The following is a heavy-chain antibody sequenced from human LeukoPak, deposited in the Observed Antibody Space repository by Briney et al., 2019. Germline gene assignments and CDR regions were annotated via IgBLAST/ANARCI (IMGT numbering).Heavy chain of an antibody. CDR3: AREAPGGSGWTYFDY. D-gene: IGHD6-19*01. V-gene: IGHV4-59*02. CDR1: RGSVSGHY. Sequence: SETLSLTCTVSRGSVSGHYWDWIRQPPGKGLEWSGYIYASGSANYHPSLKSRVTISLDTSKNHVSLRLTSVTAEDTAVYYCAREAPGGSGWTYFDYWGRGSLVTVSS. J-gene: IGHJ4*02. CDR2: IYASGSA.